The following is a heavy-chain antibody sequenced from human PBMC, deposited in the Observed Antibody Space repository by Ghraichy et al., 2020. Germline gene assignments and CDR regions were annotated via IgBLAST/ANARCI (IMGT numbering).Heavy chain of an antibody. CDR1: GFIFGSYG. Sequence: GSLRLSCAASGFIFGSYGMHWVRQAPGKGLKWVAVTSSNGDIKNYADSVKGRFTISRDNSKNTLYLEMNSLRPEDTAVYYCAKKIPGTTRELPDYWGQGTLVTVSS. CDR2: TSSNGDIK. V-gene: IGHV3-30*18. CDR3: AKKIPGTTRELPDY. J-gene: IGHJ4*02. D-gene: IGHD1-7*01.